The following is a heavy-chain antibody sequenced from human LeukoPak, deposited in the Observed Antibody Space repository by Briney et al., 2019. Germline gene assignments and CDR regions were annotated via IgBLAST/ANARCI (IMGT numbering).Heavy chain of an antibody. J-gene: IGHJ3*02. V-gene: IGHV4-39*07. D-gene: IGHD3-9*01. Sequence: SETLSPTCTVSDGSISSNSYYWGWIRLSPGKGLEWIANIYYSGNTYYNPSLKSRVTISVDTSKNQFSLKLRSVTAADTAVYYCARGYDILTGYYNAFDIWGQGTMVTVSS. CDR1: DGSISSNSYY. CDR2: IYYSGNT. CDR3: ARGYDILTGYYNAFDI.